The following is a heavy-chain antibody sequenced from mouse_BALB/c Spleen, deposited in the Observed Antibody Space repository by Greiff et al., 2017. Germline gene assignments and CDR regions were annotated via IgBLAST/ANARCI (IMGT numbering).Heavy chain of an antibody. CDR3: ARSAGFPY. CDR2: ISSGSSTI. CDR1: GFTFSSFG. J-gene: IGHJ2*01. Sequence: DVMLVESGGGLVQPGGSRKLSCAASGFTFSSFGMHWVRQAPEKGLEWVAYISSGSSTIYYADTVKGRFTISRDNPKNTLFLQMTSLRSEDTAMYYCARSAGFPYWGQGTTLTVSS. V-gene: IGHV5-17*02.